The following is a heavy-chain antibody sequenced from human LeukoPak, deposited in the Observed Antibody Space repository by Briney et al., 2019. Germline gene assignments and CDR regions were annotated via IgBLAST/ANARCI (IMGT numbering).Heavy chain of an antibody. CDR1: GFSFSTYA. J-gene: IGHJ4*02. CDR2: IIGTTYT. CDR3: AKDRIPDGLYNFDN. D-gene: IGHD5-24*01. V-gene: IGHV3-23*01. Sequence: GGSLRLSCATSGFSFSTYAMNWVRQAPGQGLEWVSIIIGTTYTNYAESVKGRFTVSRDNSKNTLYLQMNSLRAEDTAIYYCAKDRIPDGLYNFDNWGQGTLATVSS.